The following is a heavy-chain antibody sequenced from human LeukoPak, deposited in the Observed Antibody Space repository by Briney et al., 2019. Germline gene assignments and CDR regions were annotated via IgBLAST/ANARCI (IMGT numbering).Heavy chain of an antibody. CDR3: ARDRFSSGSYYGYYYYGMDV. CDR2: ISAYNGNT. CDR1: GYTFTSYG. V-gene: IGHV1-18*01. D-gene: IGHD1-26*01. J-gene: IGHJ6*02. Sequence: ASVKVSCKASGYTFTSYGISWVRQAPGQGLEWMGWISAYNGNTNYAQKLQGRVTMTTDTSTSTAYMELRSLRSDDTAVYYCARDRFSSGSYYGYYYYGMDVWGQGTTVTVSS.